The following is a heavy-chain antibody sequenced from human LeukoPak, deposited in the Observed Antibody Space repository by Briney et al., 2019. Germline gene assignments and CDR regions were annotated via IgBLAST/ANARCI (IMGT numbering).Heavy chain of an antibody. CDR2: ISGSGGST. Sequence: GGSLRLSCAASGFTFSSYAMSWVRQAPGKGLEWVSSISGSGGSTYYVDSVKGRFTISRDNSKKTLFPQMNSLRGEDTAVYYCAKVRGSSWDPFDPWGQGTLVTVSS. CDR1: GFTFSSYA. J-gene: IGHJ5*02. CDR3: AKVRGSSWDPFDP. D-gene: IGHD6-13*01. V-gene: IGHV3-23*01.